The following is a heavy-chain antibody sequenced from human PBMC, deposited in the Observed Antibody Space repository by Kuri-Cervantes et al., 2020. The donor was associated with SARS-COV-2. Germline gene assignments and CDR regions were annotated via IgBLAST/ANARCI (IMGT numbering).Heavy chain of an antibody. CDR3: AKDKGFGELLFDY. CDR1: RFTFSRYS. Sequence: GESLKISCVASRFTFSRYSMNWVRQAPGKGLEWVSYISSSSNTIYYADSVKGRSTISRDNAKNSLYLQMNSLRAEDTAVYYCAKDKGFGELLFDYWGQGTLVTVSS. CDR2: ISSSSNTI. D-gene: IGHD3-10*01. V-gene: IGHV3-48*01. J-gene: IGHJ4*02.